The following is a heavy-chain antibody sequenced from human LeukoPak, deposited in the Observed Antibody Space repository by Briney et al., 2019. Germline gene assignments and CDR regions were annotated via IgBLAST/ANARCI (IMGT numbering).Heavy chain of an antibody. CDR2: IIPIFGTA. D-gene: IGHD3-22*01. J-gene: IGHJ3*02. CDR3: ARGGQTYYYDSSGYYDAFDI. CDR1: GGTFSSYA. Sequence: SVKVSCKASGGTFSSYAISWVRQAPGQGLEWMGGIIPIFGTANYAQKFQGRVTITADKSTSTAYMELRSLRSDDTAVYYCARGGQTYYYDSSGYYDAFDIWGQGTMVTVSS. V-gene: IGHV1-69*06.